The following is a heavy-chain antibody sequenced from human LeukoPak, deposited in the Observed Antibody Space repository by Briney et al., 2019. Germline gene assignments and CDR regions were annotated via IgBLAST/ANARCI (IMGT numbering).Heavy chain of an antibody. J-gene: IGHJ5*02. CDR3: ARDRCSSTSCYWFDP. V-gene: IGHV1-46*01. D-gene: IGHD2-2*01. Sequence: GASVKVSCKASGYTFTSYYMHWVRQAPGQGLEWMGIINPSGGSTSYAQKFQGRVTMTRDTSTSTVYMELSSLRSEDTAVYYCARDRCSSTSCYWFDPWGQGTLVTVSS. CDR1: GYTFTSYY. CDR2: INPSGGST.